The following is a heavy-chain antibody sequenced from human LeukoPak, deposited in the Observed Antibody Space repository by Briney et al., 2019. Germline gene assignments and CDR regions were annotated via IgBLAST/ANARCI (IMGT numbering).Heavy chain of an antibody. D-gene: IGHD4/OR15-4a*01. CDR1: GYSITSGYH. V-gene: IGHV4-38-2*01. J-gene: IGHJ4*02. CDR2: IYHSGST. CDR3: ARFPYGGRSPTDS. Sequence: PSETLSLTCAVSGYSITSGYHWGWIRQPPGKGLEWIGNIYHSGSTYYNPSLKSRVTISVDTSRNQFSLKVSSVTAADTAVYYCARFPYGGRSPTDSWGQGTLVTVSS.